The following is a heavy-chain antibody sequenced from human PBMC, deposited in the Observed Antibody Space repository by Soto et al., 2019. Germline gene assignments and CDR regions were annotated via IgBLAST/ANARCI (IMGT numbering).Heavy chain of an antibody. CDR1: GFTFTDYG. J-gene: IGHJ6*02. CDR2: ISYDGSNK. D-gene: IGHD3-22*01. V-gene: IGHV3-30*18. Sequence: QVHLVESGGGVVQPGTSLRLSCAASGFTFTDYGMHWVRQAPGKGLEWVAVISYDGSNKYYADSVKGRFTISRDNSKSTRYLQMNRLRAEETAVYHCAKDYGETLGVVALWGQGTTVSVSS. CDR3: AKDYGETLGVVAL.